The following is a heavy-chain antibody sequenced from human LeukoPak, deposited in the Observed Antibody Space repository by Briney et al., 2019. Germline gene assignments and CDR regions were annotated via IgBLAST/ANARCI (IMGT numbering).Heavy chain of an antibody. V-gene: IGHV3-23*01. CDR2: ISVSAGST. CDR3: ATGSVRYSASWYSQEGDY. CDR1: GFTFSTYA. J-gene: IGHJ4*02. Sequence: GGSLRLSCAASGFTFSTYAMSWVRQAPGKGLEWVSAISVSAGSTYYADSLKGRFTISRDNSKNTLYLQMNSLRAEDTAVYYCATGSVRYSASWYSQEGDYWGQGTLVTVSS. D-gene: IGHD6-13*01.